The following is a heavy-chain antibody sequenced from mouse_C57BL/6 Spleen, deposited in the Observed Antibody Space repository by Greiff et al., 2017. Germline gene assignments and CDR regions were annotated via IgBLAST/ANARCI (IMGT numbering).Heavy chain of an antibody. J-gene: IGHJ4*01. Sequence: QVQLQQSGAELVKPGASVKISCKASGYAFSSYWMNWVKQRPGQGLEWIGQIYPGDGDTNYNGKFKGKATLTADKSSSTAYMQLSSLTSEDSAVYFCARNYYGYDGYAMDYWGQGTSVTVSS. V-gene: IGHV1-80*01. CDR1: GYAFSSYW. CDR2: IYPGDGDT. CDR3: ARNYYGYDGYAMDY. D-gene: IGHD2-2*01.